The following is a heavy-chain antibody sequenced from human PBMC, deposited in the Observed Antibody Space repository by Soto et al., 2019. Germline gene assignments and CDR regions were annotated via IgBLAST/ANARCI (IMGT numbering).Heavy chain of an antibody. D-gene: IGHD3-16*01. J-gene: IGHJ3*02. CDR2: ISEDSGTT. V-gene: IGHV3-23*01. CDR1: GFNFNTNG. Sequence: GGSLRLSCATSGFNFNTNGMTWVRQAPGKGLEWVSIISEDSGTTYYAESAKGRFTVSRDNSKNTLYLQMNSLRVEDTAVYYCARDATFGTKGGSFDIWGHGTLVTVSS. CDR3: ARDATFGTKGGSFDI.